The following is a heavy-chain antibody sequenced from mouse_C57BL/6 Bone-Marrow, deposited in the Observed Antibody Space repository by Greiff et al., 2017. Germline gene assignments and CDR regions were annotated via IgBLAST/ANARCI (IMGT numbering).Heavy chain of an antibody. CDR1: GYTFTSYW. CDR3: ARNGGILL. CDR2: IHPSGSDT. J-gene: IGHJ3*01. Sequence: QVQLQQPGAELVKPGASVKVSCKASGYTFTSYWMHWVKQRPGQGLEWIGRIHPSGSDTNYNQKFKGKATLTVDKSSSTAYMQRSSLTSEDSAVYYCARNGGILLWGEGTLVTVSA. V-gene: IGHV1-74*01. D-gene: IGHD1-1*01.